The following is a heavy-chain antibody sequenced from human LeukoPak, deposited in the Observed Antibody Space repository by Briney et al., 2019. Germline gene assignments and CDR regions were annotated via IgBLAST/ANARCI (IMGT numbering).Heavy chain of an antibody. V-gene: IGHV3-9*01. CDR1: GFTFDDYA. Sequence: GGSLRLSCAASGFTSGFTFDDYAMHWVRQAPGKGLEWVSGISWNSGSIGYADSVKGRFTISRDNAKNSLYLQMNSLRAEDTALYYCAKALTTSHYYYYMDVWGKGTTVTVSS. CDR2: ISWNSGSI. J-gene: IGHJ6*03. CDR3: AKALTTSHYYYYMDV. D-gene: IGHD1-14*01.